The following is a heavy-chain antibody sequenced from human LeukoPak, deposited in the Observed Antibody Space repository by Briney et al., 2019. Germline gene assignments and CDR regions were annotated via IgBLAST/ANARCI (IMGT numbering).Heavy chain of an antibody. Sequence: SVKVSCKASGGTFSSYAISWVRQAPGQGLEWMGRIIPIFGTANYAQKFQGRVTITTDESTSTAYMELSSLRSEDPAVYYCASAIVDTAMVMVYWGQGTLVTVSS. V-gene: IGHV1-69*05. J-gene: IGHJ4*02. CDR3: ASAIVDTAMVMVY. CDR1: GGTFSSYA. CDR2: IIPIFGTA. D-gene: IGHD5-18*01.